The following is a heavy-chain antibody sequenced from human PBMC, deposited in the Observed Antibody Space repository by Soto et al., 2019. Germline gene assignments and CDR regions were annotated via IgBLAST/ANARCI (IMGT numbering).Heavy chain of an antibody. D-gene: IGHD3-3*01. Sequence: GGSLRLSCSASGFTFSSYAMSWVRQAPGKGLEWIATVSGSDVNTYYAGSVKGRFTVSRDNSKNTLSLQMNSLRADDTAVYYCAKDLAGAYHFWSGYRYYYYGLDVWGQGTTVTVSS. J-gene: IGHJ6*02. CDR1: GFTFSSYA. CDR3: AKDLAGAYHFWSGYRYYYYGLDV. V-gene: IGHV3-23*01. CDR2: VSGSDVNT.